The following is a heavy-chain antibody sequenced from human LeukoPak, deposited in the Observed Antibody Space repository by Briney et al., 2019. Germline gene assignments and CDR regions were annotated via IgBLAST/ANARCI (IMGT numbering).Heavy chain of an antibody. CDR3: ARGRVSAFDI. Sequence: SQTLSHTCAISGDSVSSNSVAWNWIRQSPSRGPEWLGRTYYRSKWYIDYADSVKSRITISPDTSKNQFSLQLNSMTPEDTAIYYCARGRVSAFDIWGQGTMVTVSS. CDR1: GDSVSSNSVA. D-gene: IGHD2-8*01. V-gene: IGHV6-1*01. J-gene: IGHJ3*02. CDR2: TYYRSKWYI.